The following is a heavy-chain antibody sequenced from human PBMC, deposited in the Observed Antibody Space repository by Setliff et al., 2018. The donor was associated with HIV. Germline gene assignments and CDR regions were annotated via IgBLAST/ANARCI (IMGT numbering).Heavy chain of an antibody. V-gene: IGHV3-21*01. CDR3: TRDLDLTGGEAFDT. CDR1: GFTFSAYT. Sequence: GESLKISCVASGFTFSAYTMNWVRQAPGKGLEWVASLSAESTFIYYADSMKGRFTISRDNARNSLYLQMNSLRAEDTAMYYCTRDLDLTGGEAFDTWGQGTMVTVSS. J-gene: IGHJ3*02. CDR2: LSAESTFI. D-gene: IGHD3-3*01.